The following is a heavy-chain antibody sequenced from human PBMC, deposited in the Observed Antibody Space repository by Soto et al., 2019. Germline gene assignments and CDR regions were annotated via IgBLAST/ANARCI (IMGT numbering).Heavy chain of an antibody. CDR3: VTGYHSDY. V-gene: IGHV3-7*03. Sequence: EEQLVESGGALVRPGESLRLSCAASGISTSSYWMGWVHQAPGRGLEWVASIKNDGSEKYYMDSLKGRFTISRDNALNSLYLQMNSLRAEDTAVYFCVTGYHSDYWGQGTLVTVSS. D-gene: IGHD5-18*01. J-gene: IGHJ4*02. CDR1: GISTSSYW. CDR2: IKNDGSEK.